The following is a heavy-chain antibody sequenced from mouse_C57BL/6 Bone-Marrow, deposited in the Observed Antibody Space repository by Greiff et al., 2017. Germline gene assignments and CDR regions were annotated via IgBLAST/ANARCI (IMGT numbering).Heavy chain of an antibody. V-gene: IGHV1-72*01. J-gene: IGHJ4*01. CDR1: GYTFTSYW. CDR2: IDPNSGGT. D-gene: IGHD1-1*01. CDR3: ARGHYYGSLYYAMDY. Sequence: VHLVESGAELVKPGASVKLSCKASGYTFTSYWMHWVKQRPGRGLEWIGRIDPNSGGTKYNEKFKSKATLTVDKPSSTAYMQLSSLTSEDSAVYYCARGHYYGSLYYAMDYWGQGTSVTVSS.